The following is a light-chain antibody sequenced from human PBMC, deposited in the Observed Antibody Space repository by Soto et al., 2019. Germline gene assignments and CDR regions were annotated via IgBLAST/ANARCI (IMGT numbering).Light chain of an antibody. J-gene: IGLJ1*01. CDR2: EVS. Sequence: QSVLTQPASVSGSPGQSITISCTGTSSDVGGYNYVSWYQQHPGKAPKLIIYEVSNRPSGVSNRFSGSKSGNTDSLTISGLQSDDDSDYYCSSYTRSSSDVFGTGTQLTVL. V-gene: IGLV2-14*01. CDR1: SSDVGGYNY. CDR3: SSYTRSSSDV.